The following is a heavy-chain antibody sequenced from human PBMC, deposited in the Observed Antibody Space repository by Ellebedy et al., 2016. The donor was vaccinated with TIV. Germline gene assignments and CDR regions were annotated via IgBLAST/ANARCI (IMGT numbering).Heavy chain of an antibody. Sequence: GGSLRLSXAASGFTFSSYAMTWVRQAPGKGLEWVSALSGSGDSIYYADSVKGRFTISRDNSKNTVYLQMNSLRAEDTAVYYCAKDKFTVNMYFLGGEHLQHWGQGTLVTVSS. CDR3: AKDKFTVNMYFLGGEHLQH. J-gene: IGHJ1*01. V-gene: IGHV3-23*01. CDR2: LSGSGDSI. D-gene: IGHD4-17*01. CDR1: GFTFSSYA.